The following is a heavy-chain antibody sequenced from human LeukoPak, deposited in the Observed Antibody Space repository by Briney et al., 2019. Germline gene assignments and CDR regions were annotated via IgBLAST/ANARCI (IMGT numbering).Heavy chain of an antibody. D-gene: IGHD5-18*01. J-gene: IGHJ5*02. Sequence: SVTVSFKASGGTFSSYAISWVRQAPGQGLEWMGGIIPIFGTANYAQKFQGRVTITADKSTSTAYMELSSLRSEDTAVYYCARGYSYANWFDPWGQGTLVTVSS. V-gene: IGHV1-69*06. CDR2: IIPIFGTA. CDR3: ARGYSYANWFDP. CDR1: GGTFSSYA.